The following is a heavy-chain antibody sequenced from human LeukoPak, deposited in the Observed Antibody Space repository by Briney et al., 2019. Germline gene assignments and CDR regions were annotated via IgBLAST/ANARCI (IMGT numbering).Heavy chain of an antibody. J-gene: IGHJ4*02. CDR2: ISGSGGST. V-gene: IGHV3-23*01. Sequence: GGSLRLSCAASGLTFSSYAMSWVRQAPGKGLDWVSAISGSGGSTYYADSVKGRFTISRDNSKNTLYLQMNSLRAEDTAVYYCARGPKVGATADLFDYWGQGTLVTVSS. D-gene: IGHD1-26*01. CDR1: GLTFSSYA. CDR3: ARGPKVGATADLFDY.